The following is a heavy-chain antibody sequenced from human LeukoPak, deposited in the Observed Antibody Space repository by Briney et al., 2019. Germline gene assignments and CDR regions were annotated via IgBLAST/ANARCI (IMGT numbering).Heavy chain of an antibody. V-gene: IGHV3-53*01. Sequence: GGSLRLSCAASGLTVSSSYMSWVRQAPGKGLEWVSVIYSGGSGSTYYADSVKGRFTISRDNSKNTLNLQMNSLRAEDTAVYYCAHRKATSWAHDYWGQGTLDTVSS. D-gene: IGHD2-2*01. CDR3: AHRKATSWAHDY. CDR1: GLTVSSSY. CDR2: IYSGGSGST. J-gene: IGHJ4*02.